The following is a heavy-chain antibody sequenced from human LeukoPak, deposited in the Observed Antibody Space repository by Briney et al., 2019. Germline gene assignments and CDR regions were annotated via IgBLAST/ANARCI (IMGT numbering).Heavy chain of an antibody. CDR2: ISYDGSNK. J-gene: IGHJ5*02. V-gene: IGHV3-30-3*01. CDR3: ARDPWGSSWWGVWFDP. CDR1: GFTFSSYA. Sequence: GRSLRLSCAASGFTFSSYAMHWVRQAPGKGLEWVAVISYDGSNKYYADSVKGRFTISRDNSKNTLYLQMNSLRAEDTAVYYCARDPWGSSWWGVWFDPWGQGTLVTVSS. D-gene: IGHD6-13*01.